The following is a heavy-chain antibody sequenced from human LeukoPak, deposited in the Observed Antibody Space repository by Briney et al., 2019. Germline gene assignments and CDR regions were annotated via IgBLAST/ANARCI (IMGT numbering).Heavy chain of an antibody. CDR3: ARDEGYDSSGYYYIGPDY. Sequence: GGSLRLSCAASGFTFSSYGMHWVRQAPGKGLEWVAVVTWFDEGNKYYADSVRGRFTISRDNSKNTLYLQMNSLRAEDTAVYYCARDEGYDSSGYYYIGPDYWGQGTLVTVSS. V-gene: IGHV3-33*01. J-gene: IGHJ4*02. D-gene: IGHD3-22*01. CDR2: TWFDEGNK. CDR1: GFTFSSYG.